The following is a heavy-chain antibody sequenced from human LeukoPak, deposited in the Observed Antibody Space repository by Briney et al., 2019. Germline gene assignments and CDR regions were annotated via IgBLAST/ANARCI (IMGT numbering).Heavy chain of an antibody. J-gene: IGHJ4*02. CDR2: IYYSGST. D-gene: IGHD3-3*01. Sequence: DPSETLSLTCTVSGGSISSSSYYWGWIRQPPGTGLEWIGSIYYSGSTYYSPSLKSRVTISVDTSKNQFSLKLSSVTAADTAVYDCAIHEVDYDFWSGPTTFIYWGQGTLVTVSS. V-gene: IGHV4-39*01. CDR3: AIHEVDYDFWSGPTTFIY. CDR1: GGSISSSSYY.